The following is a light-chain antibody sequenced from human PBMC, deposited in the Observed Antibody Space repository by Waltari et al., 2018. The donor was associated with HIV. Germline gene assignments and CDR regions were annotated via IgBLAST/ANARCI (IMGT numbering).Light chain of an antibody. Sequence: DIQVTQSPSSLPASVGDRVIITCRASQSISNYVNWYHQKPGQAPKLLIYDASSLQSGVPSRFSGSGSGTDFTLTIISLQPEDFATYYCQQSYSTPQTFGQGTKVEI. CDR2: DAS. CDR1: QSISNY. J-gene: IGKJ1*01. CDR3: QQSYSTPQT. V-gene: IGKV1-39*01.